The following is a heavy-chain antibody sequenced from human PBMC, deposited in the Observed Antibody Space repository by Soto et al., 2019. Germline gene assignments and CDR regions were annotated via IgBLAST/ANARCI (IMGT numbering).Heavy chain of an antibody. V-gene: IGHV3-23*01. CDR3: AKDLRRIAVAGTGY. D-gene: IGHD6-19*01. CDR2: ISGSGGST. CDR1: GFTFSSYA. Sequence: PGGSLKLSCAASGFTFSSYAMSWVRQAPGKGLERVSAISGSGGSTYYADSVKGRFTISRDNSKNILYLQMNSLRAEDTAVYYCAKDLRRIAVAGTGYWGQGTLVTVSS. J-gene: IGHJ4*02.